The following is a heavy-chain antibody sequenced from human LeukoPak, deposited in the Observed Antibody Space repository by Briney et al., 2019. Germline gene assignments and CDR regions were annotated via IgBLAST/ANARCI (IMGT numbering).Heavy chain of an antibody. CDR2: IKRDGSGT. CDR1: GFTFRVNS. Sequence: GRSLRLSRAASGFTFRVNSMHWVREGPGKGLVWGSRIKRDGSGTTYADSVKGRVTISRDNAKNTLYLQMNSLRAEDTAVYYCARSNGFGMDVWGQGTTVTVSS. D-gene: IGHD2-8*01. V-gene: IGHV3-74*01. J-gene: IGHJ6*02. CDR3: ARSNGFGMDV.